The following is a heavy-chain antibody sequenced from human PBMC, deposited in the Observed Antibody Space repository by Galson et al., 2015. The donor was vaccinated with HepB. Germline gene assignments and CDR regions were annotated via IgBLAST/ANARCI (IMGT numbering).Heavy chain of an antibody. D-gene: IGHD2-2*01. CDR2: ISSSSSYI. J-gene: IGHJ3*02. CDR1: GFTFSSYS. V-gene: IGHV3-21*01. Sequence: SLRLSCAASGFTFSSYSMNWVRQAPGKGLEWVSSISSSSSYIYYADSVKGRFTISRDNAKNSLYLQMNSLRAEDTAVYYCAREGGRIVVVPAANPGVGAFDIWGQGTMVTVSS. CDR3: AREGGRIVVVPAANPGVGAFDI.